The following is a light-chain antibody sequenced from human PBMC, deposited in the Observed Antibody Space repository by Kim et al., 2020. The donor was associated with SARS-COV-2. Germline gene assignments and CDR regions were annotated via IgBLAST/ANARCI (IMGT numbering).Light chain of an antibody. Sequence: QSALTQPASVSGSLGQSITISCTGTNSDIGVYNFVSWYQQRPGRAPRLVIRDVSNRPSGISNRFSGSKSGSTVSLTISGLQAEDEADYYCSSFTTSSTLVFGSGTKVTVL. V-gene: IGLV2-14*03. J-gene: IGLJ1*01. CDR2: DVS. CDR3: SSFTTSSTLV. CDR1: NSDIGVYNF.